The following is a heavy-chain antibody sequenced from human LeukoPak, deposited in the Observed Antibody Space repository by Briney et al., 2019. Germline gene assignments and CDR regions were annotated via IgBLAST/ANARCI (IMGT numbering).Heavy chain of an antibody. Sequence: GASVKVSCKASGYTFTSYDINWVRQATGQGLEWMGWMNPNNGNTGYAQKFQGRVTITRNTSISTAYMELSSLRSDDTAVYYCARERDLGGSGSLWGPPFDYWGQGTLVTVSS. CDR3: ARERDLGGSGSLWGPPFDY. J-gene: IGHJ4*02. CDR2: MNPNNGNT. D-gene: IGHD3-10*01. CDR1: GYTFTSYD. V-gene: IGHV1-8*03.